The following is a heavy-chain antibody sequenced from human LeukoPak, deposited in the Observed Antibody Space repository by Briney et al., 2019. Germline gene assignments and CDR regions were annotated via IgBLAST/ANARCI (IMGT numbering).Heavy chain of an antibody. J-gene: IGHJ4*02. V-gene: IGHV1-69*05. CDR1: GGTFSNFA. CDR3: AKRGGFGANAFYYFDY. CDR2: IIPIFGAP. D-gene: IGHD4/OR15-4a*01. Sequence: ASVKVSCKASGGTFSNFAFSWVRQAPGQGLEWLGGIIPIFGAPIYAQKFQGRVTITTDDSTSTVYMGLSSLKSEDTAVYYCAKRGGFGANAFYYFDYWGQGTLVTVSS.